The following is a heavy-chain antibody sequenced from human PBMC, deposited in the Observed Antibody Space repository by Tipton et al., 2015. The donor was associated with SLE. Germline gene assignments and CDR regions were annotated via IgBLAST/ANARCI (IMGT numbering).Heavy chain of an antibody. CDR3: ARVPYSSSWFDY. J-gene: IGHJ4*02. CDR1: GGSISSSSYY. Sequence: TLSLTCTVSGGSISSSSYYWGWIRQPPGKGLEWIGTIYYSGSTYYNPSLNSQFTISVDTSKNQFSLKLSPVTAADTAVYYCARVPYSSSWFDYWGQGTLVTVSS. D-gene: IGHD6-13*01. CDR2: IYYSGST. V-gene: IGHV4-39*07.